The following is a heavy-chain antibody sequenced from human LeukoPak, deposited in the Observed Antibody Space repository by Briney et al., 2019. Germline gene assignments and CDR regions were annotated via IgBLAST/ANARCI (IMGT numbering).Heavy chain of an antibody. J-gene: IGHJ4*02. CDR1: GFTFSSYG. D-gene: IGHD3-10*01. CDR2: ISGNGGST. Sequence: GGSLRLSCAASGFTFSSYGMSWVRQAPGKGLEWVSAISGNGGSTYYADSVKGRFTISRDNSKNTLYLQMNSLRAEDTAVYYCAKGRSGSYSDYWGQGTLVTVSS. V-gene: IGHV3-23*01. CDR3: AKGRSGSYSDY.